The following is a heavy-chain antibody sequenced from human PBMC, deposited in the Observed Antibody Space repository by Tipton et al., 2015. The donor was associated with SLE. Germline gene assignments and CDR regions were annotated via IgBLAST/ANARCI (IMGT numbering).Heavy chain of an antibody. D-gene: IGHD3-22*01. Sequence: GLVKPSETLSLTCTVSGCSISSYYWSWIRQPPGKGLEWIGYIYYSGSTNYNPSLKSRVTISVDTSKNQFSLKLSSVTAADTAVYYCARDRDDSSGSLFDPWGQGTLVTVSS. CDR2: IYYSGST. CDR3: ARDRDDSSGSLFDP. CDR1: GCSISSYY. V-gene: IGHV4-59*01. J-gene: IGHJ5*02.